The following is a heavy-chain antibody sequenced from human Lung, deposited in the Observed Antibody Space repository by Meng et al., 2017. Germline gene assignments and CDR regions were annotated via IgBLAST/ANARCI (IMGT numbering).Heavy chain of an antibody. CDR3: ARGDYCGGDCYWFDY. J-gene: IGHJ4*02. CDR2: INAGNGNT. V-gene: IGHV1-3*01. CDR1: GYTFTSYA. D-gene: IGHD2-21*02. Sequence: QGQLWESGAEVKKPGASGKVSCKASGYTFTSYAMHWVRQAPGQRLEWMGWINAGNGNTKYSQKFQGRVTITRDTSASTAYMELSSLRSEDTAVYYCARGDYCGGDCYWFDYWGQGTLVTVSS.